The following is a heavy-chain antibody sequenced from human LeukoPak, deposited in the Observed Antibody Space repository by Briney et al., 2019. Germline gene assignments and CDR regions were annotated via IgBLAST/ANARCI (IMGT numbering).Heavy chain of an antibody. V-gene: IGHV1-8*01. CDR3: AREYYYGSGSYSRYYYYYGMDV. CDR2: MNPNSGNT. Sequence: ASVKVSCKASGYTFTSYDINWVRQATGQGLEWMGWMNPNSGNTGYAQKFQGRVTMTRNTSISTAYMELSSLRSEDTAVYYCAREYYYGSGSYSRYYYYYGMDVWGQGTTVTVSS. J-gene: IGHJ6*02. CDR1: GYTFTSYD. D-gene: IGHD3-10*01.